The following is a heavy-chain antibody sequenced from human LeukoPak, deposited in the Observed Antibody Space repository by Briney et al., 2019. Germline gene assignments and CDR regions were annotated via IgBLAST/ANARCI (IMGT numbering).Heavy chain of an antibody. CDR1: GFTFSSYE. V-gene: IGHV3-48*03. D-gene: IGHD3-22*01. J-gene: IGHJ3*02. CDR2: ISSSGSTI. Sequence: GGSLRLSCAASGFTFSSYEMNWVRQAPGKGLEWVSYISSSGSTIYYADSVEGRFTISRDNAKTSLYLQMNSLRAEDTAVYYCARDTYYYDAYALDIWGQETMVTVSS. CDR3: ARDTYYYDAYALDI.